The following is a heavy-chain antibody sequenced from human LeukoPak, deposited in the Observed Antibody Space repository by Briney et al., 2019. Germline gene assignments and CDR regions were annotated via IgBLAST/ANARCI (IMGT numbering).Heavy chain of an antibody. CDR1: GLIFSTYA. CDR3: AYRPGLTGW. D-gene: IGHD3-9*01. V-gene: IGHV3-23*01. Sequence: GGSLRLSCAASGLIFSTYAMSWVRQAPGKGLEWVSSISSSGGSTYYADSVKGRFTISRDNSKNTLYLQMKSLTAEDTAVYYCAYRPGLTGWGGQGTLVTVSS. CDR2: ISSSGGST. J-gene: IGHJ4*02.